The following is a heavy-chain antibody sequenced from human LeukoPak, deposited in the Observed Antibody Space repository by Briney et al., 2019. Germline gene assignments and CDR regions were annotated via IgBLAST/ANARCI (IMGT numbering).Heavy chain of an antibody. CDR3: ARGAAGYSYG. CDR1: GGSVSGGNYY. V-gene: IGHV4-61*01. CDR2: IYYSGST. Sequence: SETLSLTCTVSGGSVSGGNYYWSWIRQPPGTGLEWIGYIYYSGSTNYNPSLKSRVTISIDTSKNQFSLRLSSVTAADTAVYYCARGAAGYSYGWGQGTLVTVSS. J-gene: IGHJ4*02. D-gene: IGHD5-18*01.